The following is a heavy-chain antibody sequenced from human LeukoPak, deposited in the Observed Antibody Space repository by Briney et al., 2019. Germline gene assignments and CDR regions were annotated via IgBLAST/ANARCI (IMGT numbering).Heavy chain of an antibody. V-gene: IGHV3-74*01. CDR3: VRSAFLTTEFYFDY. J-gene: IGHJ4*01. CDR2: ISTSGRTI. D-gene: IGHD4-11*01. CDR1: GFTSSRYG. Sequence: GGSLRLSCAASGFTSSRYGMHWVRQAPGKGLVWVSRISTSGRTIPYADSVKGRFTIPRDNAKNTLYLQMNSLRAEDTAVYYCVRSAFLTTEFYFDYWGHGTLVTVSS.